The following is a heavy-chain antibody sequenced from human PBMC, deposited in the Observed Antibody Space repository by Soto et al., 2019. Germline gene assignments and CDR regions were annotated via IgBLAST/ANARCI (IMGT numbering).Heavy chain of an antibody. CDR1: GGSISSYY. CDR3: ASFRGSGRKEFDY. CDR2: IYYSGST. Sequence: QVQLQESGPGLVKPSETLSLTCTVSGGSISSYYWSWIRQPPGKGLEWIGYIYYSGSTNYNPSLKSRVTISVDTSKNQFSLKLSSVTAADTAVYYCASFRGSGRKEFDYWGQGTLVTVSS. D-gene: IGHD3-10*01. J-gene: IGHJ4*02. V-gene: IGHV4-59*01.